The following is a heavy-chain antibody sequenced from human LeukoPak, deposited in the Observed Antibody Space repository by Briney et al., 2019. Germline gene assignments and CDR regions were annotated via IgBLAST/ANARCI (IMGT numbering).Heavy chain of an antibody. V-gene: IGHV4-59*08. CDR2: VYSSGST. Sequence: PSETLSLTCTVSGGSISNYYWSWIRQPPGRGLEWIGYVYSSGSTNYNPSLKSRVTISVDTSKNQFSLKLSSVTAADTAVYYCARHEKLGQFDYWGQGTLVTVSS. CDR3: ARHEKLGQFDY. CDR1: GGSISNYY. J-gene: IGHJ4*02. D-gene: IGHD3-10*01.